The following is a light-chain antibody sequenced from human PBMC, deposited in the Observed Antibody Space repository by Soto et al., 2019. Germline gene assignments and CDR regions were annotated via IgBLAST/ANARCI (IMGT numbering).Light chain of an antibody. J-gene: IGKJ2*01. V-gene: IGKV2D-29*01. CDR1: QSLLPSDGRTY. CDR3: MQSKQLPYT. Sequence: DIVMTQTPLSLSVTPGQPASLSCRSSQSLLPSDGRTYLFWYLEKPGQPPQLLIYEVSNRFSGVPNRFSGSGSGTDLTLKISRVEAEDVGIYYCMQSKQLPYTFGQGTKLEIK. CDR2: EVS.